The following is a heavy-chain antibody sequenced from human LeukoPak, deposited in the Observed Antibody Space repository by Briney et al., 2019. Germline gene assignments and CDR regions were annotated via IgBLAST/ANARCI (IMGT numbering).Heavy chain of an antibody. CDR3: ARSLYYYDSSAAFDI. CDR2: IYHSGST. V-gene: IGHV4-4*02. J-gene: IGHJ3*02. CDR1: GGSISSSNW. Sequence: SETLSLTCAVSGGSISSSNWWSWVRQPPGKGLEWIGEIYHSGSTNYNPSLKSRVTISVDTSKNQFSLKLSSVTAADTAVYYCARSLYYYDSSAAFDIWGQGTMVTVSS. D-gene: IGHD3-22*01.